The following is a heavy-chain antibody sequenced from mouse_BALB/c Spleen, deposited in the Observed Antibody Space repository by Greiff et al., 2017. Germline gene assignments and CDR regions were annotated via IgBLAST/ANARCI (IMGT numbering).Heavy chain of an antibody. V-gene: IGHV1S26*01. CDR1: GYAFSSSW. CDR3: ARAGLFYDGYPFAY. D-gene: IGHD2-3*01. Sequence: QVQLQQSGPELVKPGASVKISCKASGYAFSSSWMNWVKQRPGQGLEWIGYINPSTGYTEYNQKFKDKATLTADKSSSTAYMQLSSLTSEDSAVYYCARAGLFYDGYPFAYWGQGTLVTVSA. CDR2: INPSTGYT. J-gene: IGHJ3*01.